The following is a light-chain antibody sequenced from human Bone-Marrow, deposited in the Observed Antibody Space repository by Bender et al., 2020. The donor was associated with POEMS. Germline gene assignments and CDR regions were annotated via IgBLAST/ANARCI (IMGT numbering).Light chain of an antibody. CDR3: QSADSSGTWV. Sequence: SYELTQAPSVSVSPGQTARITCSGDELPKQYTYWYQQKPGQAPALVIFKDTERPSGIPERFSGSSSGSTVTLTISGVLAEDEADYYCQSADSSGTWVFGGGTKLTVL. CDR2: KDT. J-gene: IGLJ3*02. CDR1: ELPKQY. V-gene: IGLV3-25*03.